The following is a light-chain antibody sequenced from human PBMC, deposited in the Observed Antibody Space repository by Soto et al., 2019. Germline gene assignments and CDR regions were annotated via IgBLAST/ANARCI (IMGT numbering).Light chain of an antibody. J-gene: IGKJ4*01. Sequence: IGVAQSPATLSVSAGGRASVCCRPSRSVRSSFLAWYQQKPGQAPSLLIYGASTRATGIPARFSGSASGTEFTLTINSLQSEDFAVYYCQQYSNWPLTFGGGTKVDIK. CDR2: GAS. CDR3: QQYSNWPLT. CDR1: RSVRSSF. V-gene: IGKV3-15*01.